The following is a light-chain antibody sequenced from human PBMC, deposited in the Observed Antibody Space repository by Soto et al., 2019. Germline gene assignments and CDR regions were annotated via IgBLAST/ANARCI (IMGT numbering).Light chain of an antibody. J-gene: IGKJ1*01. Sequence: EIVLTQSPATLSLSPGERATLSCRASQSIGLAIAWYQHKPGQPPRLLIFDASQRATGIPARFRGSGSGTAFTLCISSIEPEDFSVYYCHQRTERPPWTFGQGTKVESK. CDR1: QSIGLA. CDR3: HQRTERPPWT. V-gene: IGKV3-11*01. CDR2: DAS.